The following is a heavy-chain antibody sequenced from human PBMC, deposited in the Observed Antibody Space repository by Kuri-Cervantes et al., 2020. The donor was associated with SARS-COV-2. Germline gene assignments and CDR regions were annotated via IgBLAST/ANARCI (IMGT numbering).Heavy chain of an antibody. J-gene: IGHJ5*02. CDR2: IYYSGST. Sequence: SETLSLTCTVSGGSISSSSYYWGWIRQPPGKGLEWIGSIYYSGSTYYNPSLKSRVTISVDTSKNQFSLKLSSVPAADTAVYYCARRGGSYYFWFDPWGQGTLVTVSS. CDR1: GGSISSSSYY. D-gene: IGHD1-26*01. V-gene: IGHV4-39*01. CDR3: ARRGGSYYFWFDP.